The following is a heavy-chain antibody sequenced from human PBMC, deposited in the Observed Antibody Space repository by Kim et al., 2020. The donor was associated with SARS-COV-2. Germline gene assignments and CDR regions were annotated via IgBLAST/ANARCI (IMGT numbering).Heavy chain of an antibody. CDR1: GGSISSSNW. CDR3: ARDGAGAVAGTGPREFDY. Sequence: SETLSLTCAVSGGSISSSNWWSWVRQPPGKGLEWIGEIYHSGSTNYNPSLKSRVTISVDKSKNQFSLKLSSVTAADTAVYYCARDGAGAVAGTGPREFDYWGQGTLVTVSS. J-gene: IGHJ4*02. D-gene: IGHD6-19*01. CDR2: IYHSGST. V-gene: IGHV4-4*02.